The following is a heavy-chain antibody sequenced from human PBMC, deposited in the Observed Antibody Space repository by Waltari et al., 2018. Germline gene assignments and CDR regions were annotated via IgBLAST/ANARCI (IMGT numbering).Heavy chain of an antibody. Sequence: QVQLVESGGGVVQPGRSLRLSCAASGFTFSSYGMHWVRQAPGKGLEWVAVIWYDGRNKYYGESNKYSADRVRGRVTSSRDKSKNTLYLQMNSLGAEETAVYYCAKEHASEEDYYGSGSLYYYYGMDVWGQGTTVTVSS. D-gene: IGHD3-10*01. CDR3: AKEHASEEDYYGSGSLYYYYGMDV. CDR1: GFTFSSYG. CDR2: IWYDGRNK. V-gene: IGHV3-33*03. J-gene: IGHJ6*02.